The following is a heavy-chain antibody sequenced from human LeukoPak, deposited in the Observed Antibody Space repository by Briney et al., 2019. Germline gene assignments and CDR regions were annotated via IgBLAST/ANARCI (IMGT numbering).Heavy chain of an antibody. J-gene: IGHJ5*02. CDR1: GFMFSYYA. CDR3: ARNYYSDSSVYNNWFDP. CDR2: ISYDGSNK. V-gene: IGHV3-30-3*01. D-gene: IGHD3-22*01. Sequence: GGSLRLSCAASGFMFSYYAMHWVRQAPGKGLEWVAVISYDGSNKYYADSVKGRFTISRDNARNSLFLQMNSLRDEDTAVYYCARNYYSDSSVYNNWFDPWGQGTLVTVSS.